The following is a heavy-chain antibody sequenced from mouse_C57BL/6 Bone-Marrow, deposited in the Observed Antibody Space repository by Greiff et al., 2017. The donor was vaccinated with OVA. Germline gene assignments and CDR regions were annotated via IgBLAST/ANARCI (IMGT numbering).Heavy chain of an antibody. CDR3: AREGLAY. Sequence: QVQLKESGAELARPGASVKMSCKASGYTFTSYTMHWVKQRPGQGLEWIGYINPSSGYTKYNQKFKDKATLTADKSSSTAYMQLSSLTSEDSAVYSCAREGLAYWGQGTLVTVSA. J-gene: IGHJ3*01. CDR2: INPSSGYT. V-gene: IGHV1-4*01. CDR1: GYTFTSYT.